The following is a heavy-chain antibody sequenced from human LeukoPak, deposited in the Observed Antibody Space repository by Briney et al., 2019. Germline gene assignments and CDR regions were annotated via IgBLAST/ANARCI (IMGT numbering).Heavy chain of an antibody. J-gene: IGHJ4*02. CDR2: IYYSGST. CDR1: GGSISSGGYY. Sequence: SETLSLTCTVSGGSISSGGYYWSWIRQHPGKGLEWIGYIYYSGSTYYNPSLKSRVTISVDTSKNQFSLKLSSVTAADTAVYYCAAQYRGVADYWGRGTLVTVSS. D-gene: IGHD3-10*01. V-gene: IGHV4-31*03. CDR3: AAQYRGVADY.